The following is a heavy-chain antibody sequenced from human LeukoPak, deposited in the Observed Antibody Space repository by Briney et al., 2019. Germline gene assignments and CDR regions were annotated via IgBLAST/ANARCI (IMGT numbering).Heavy chain of an antibody. CDR1: GFTFRSFA. D-gene: IGHD2-21*01. J-gene: IGHJ4*02. V-gene: IGHV3-23*01. Sequence: GGSLRLSCEGSGFTFRSFAVTWIRQAPGKGLDWVSSITANGDRTYYADSVKGRFTISRDNSKNTMSLEMNSLKAEDTAVYYCARGFCGGDCYDYWGQGTLVTVSS. CDR3: ARGFCGGDCYDY. CDR2: ITANGDRT.